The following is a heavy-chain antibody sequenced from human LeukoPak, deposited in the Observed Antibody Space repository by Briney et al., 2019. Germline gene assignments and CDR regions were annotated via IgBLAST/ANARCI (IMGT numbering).Heavy chain of an antibody. CDR3: AKDVAYNGYFDY. CDR1: GFTFSSYA. D-gene: IGHD1-1*01. V-gene: IGHV3-23*01. CDR2: ISGSGGST. J-gene: IGHJ4*02. Sequence: QPGGSLRLSCAASGFTFSSYAMSWVRQAPGKGLEWVSAISGSGGSTYYADSVKGRFTISRDNSKNTLYPQMNSLRAEDTAVYYCAKDVAYNGYFDYWGQGTLVTVSS.